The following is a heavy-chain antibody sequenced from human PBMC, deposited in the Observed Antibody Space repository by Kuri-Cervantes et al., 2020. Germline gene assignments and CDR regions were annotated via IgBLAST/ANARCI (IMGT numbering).Heavy chain of an antibody. V-gene: IGHV3-23*01. D-gene: IGHD3-10*01. CDR2: ISGSGGST. CDR1: GYTFSSYA. CDR3: AKDSITMVRGVGGWFDP. Sequence: SCKASGYTFSSYAMSWVRQAPGKGLEWVSAISGSGGSTYYADSVKGRFTISRDNSKNTLYLQMNSLRAEDTAVYYCAKDSITMVRGVGGWFDPWGQGTLVTVSS. J-gene: IGHJ5*02.